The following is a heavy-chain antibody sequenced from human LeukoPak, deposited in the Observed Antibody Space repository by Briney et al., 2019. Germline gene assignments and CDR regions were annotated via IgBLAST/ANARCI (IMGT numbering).Heavy chain of an antibody. V-gene: IGHV4-59*11. D-gene: IGHD3-22*01. CDR2: VSYTGRT. CDR1: GGSLSGHY. J-gene: IGHJ3*01. Sequence: SETLSLTCTVSGGSLSGHYWSWIRQPPGKRLEWIAYVSYTGRTKYNPSLQSRVTISIDTSKSQFSLKLTSVTSADTAVYSCARLLDNDISGDPDTFDVWGQGTTVVVSS. CDR3: ARLLDNDISGDPDTFDV.